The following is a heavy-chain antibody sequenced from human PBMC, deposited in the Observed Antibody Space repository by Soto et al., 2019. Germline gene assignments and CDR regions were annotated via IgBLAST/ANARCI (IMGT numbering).Heavy chain of an antibody. J-gene: IGHJ5*02. V-gene: IGHV1-18*01. CDR1: GDTFSTYT. CDR3: ARDGKFDP. Sequence: ASVKVSCKASGDTFSTYTITWMRQAPGQGLEWMGWISAYNGNTNYAQKLQGRVTMTTDTSTSTAYMELRSLRSDDTAVYYCARDGKFDPWGQGTLVTVSS. CDR2: ISAYNGNT.